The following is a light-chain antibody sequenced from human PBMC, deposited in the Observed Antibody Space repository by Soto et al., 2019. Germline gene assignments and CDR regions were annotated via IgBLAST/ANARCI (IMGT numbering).Light chain of an antibody. Sequence: QSALTQPASVSGSPGQSITISCTGPSSDVGTYNLVSWYQQHPDKAPKVILYEGTKRPSGVSPRFSGSQSGNTASLAISGLQSEDEADYYCAAWDDSLNGVVFGGGTKLTVL. V-gene: IGLV2-14*02. CDR2: EGT. CDR1: SSDVGTYNL. CDR3: AAWDDSLNGVV. J-gene: IGLJ2*01.